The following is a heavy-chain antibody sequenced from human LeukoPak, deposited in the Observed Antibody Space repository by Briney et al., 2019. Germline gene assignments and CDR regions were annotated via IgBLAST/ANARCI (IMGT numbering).Heavy chain of an antibody. CDR1: GFTLSTYW. CDR3: ARDTTYCGGGCYSLTDY. V-gene: IGHV3-74*01. Sequence: GGSLRLSCAASGFTLSTYWMHWVRQGPGKGLVWVSCINSDGSRTTYADSVKGRFTISRDNAKNSLYLQMDSLRAEDTAVYYCARDTTYCGGGCYSLTDYWGQGTLVSVSS. CDR2: INSDGSRT. D-gene: IGHD2-21*02. J-gene: IGHJ4*02.